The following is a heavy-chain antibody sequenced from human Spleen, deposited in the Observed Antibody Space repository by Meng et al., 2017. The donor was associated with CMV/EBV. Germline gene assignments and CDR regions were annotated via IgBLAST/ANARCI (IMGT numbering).Heavy chain of an antibody. D-gene: IGHD1-26*01. CDR3: ARGDEWGY. CDR1: GCSLRSYN. J-gene: IGHJ4*02. CDR2: ISRSSSDI. Sequence: RRSCAASGCSLRSYNLNWVRQAPGKGLEWVSSISRSSSDIFYADSVKDRFTISRDNAKNSLYLQMNSLRAEDTAVYYCARGDEWGYWGQGTLVTVSS. V-gene: IGHV3-21*01.